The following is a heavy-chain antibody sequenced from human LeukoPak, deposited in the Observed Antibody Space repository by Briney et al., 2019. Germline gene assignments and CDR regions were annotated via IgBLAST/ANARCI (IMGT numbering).Heavy chain of an antibody. CDR1: GGTFSSYA. J-gene: IGHJ3*02. D-gene: IGHD6-19*01. V-gene: IGHV1-69*01. CDR3: ARFSSGWTDAFDI. CDR2: IIPIFGTA. Sequence: SVKVSCKASGGTFSSYAISWVRQAPGQGLEWMGGIIPIFGTANYAQKFQGRVTITADESTSTAYMELSSLRSDDLAVYYCARFSSGWTDAFDIWGQGTMVTVSS.